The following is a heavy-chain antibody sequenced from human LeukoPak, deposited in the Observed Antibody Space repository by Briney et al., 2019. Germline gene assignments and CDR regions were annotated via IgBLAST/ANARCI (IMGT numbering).Heavy chain of an antibody. J-gene: IGHJ3*02. Sequence: SVKVSCKASGGTLSSYAVSWVRQAPGQGLEWMGAIIPIFGTANYAQKFQGRVTITADESTSTAYMELSSLRSEDTAVYYCAGARPRGYCSSTSCYTRAFDIWGQGTMVTVSS. CDR2: IIPIFGTA. V-gene: IGHV1-69*13. CDR3: AGARPRGYCSSTSCYTRAFDI. D-gene: IGHD2-2*02. CDR1: GGTLSSYA.